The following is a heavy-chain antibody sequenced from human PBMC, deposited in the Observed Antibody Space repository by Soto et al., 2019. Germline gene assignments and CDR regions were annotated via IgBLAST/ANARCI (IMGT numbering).Heavy chain of an antibody. CDR1: GYTFTSYG. D-gene: IGHD6-13*01. J-gene: IGHJ5*02. V-gene: IGHV1-18*01. CDR3: ARCTTTIAAAGTEPYNWFDP. Sequence: ASVKVSCKXSGYTFTSYGISWVRQAPGQGLEWMGWISAYNGNTNYAQKLQGRVTMTTDTSTSTAYMELRSLRSDDTAVYYCARCTTTIAAAGTEPYNWFDPWGQGTLVTVSS. CDR2: ISAYNGNT.